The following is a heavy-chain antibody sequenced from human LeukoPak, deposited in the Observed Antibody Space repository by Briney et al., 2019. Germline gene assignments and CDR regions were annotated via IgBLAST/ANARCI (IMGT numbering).Heavy chain of an antibody. V-gene: IGHV5-51*01. CDR3: ARRLYCSSTSCYYFDY. J-gene: IGHJ4*02. Sequence: GESLKISCKGSGYSFTSYWIGWVRQMPGKGLEWMGIIYPGDSDTRYSPSFQGEVTISADTSISTAYLQWSSLKASDTAMYYCARRLYCSSTSCYYFDYWGQGTLVTVSS. D-gene: IGHD2-2*01. CDR2: IYPGDSDT. CDR1: GYSFTSYW.